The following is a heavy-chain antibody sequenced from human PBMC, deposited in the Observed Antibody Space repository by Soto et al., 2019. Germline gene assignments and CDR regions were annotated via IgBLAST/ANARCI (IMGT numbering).Heavy chain of an antibody. D-gene: IGHD6-19*01. CDR2: IRSKAYGGTT. J-gene: IGHJ4*02. CDR1: GFTFGDYA. V-gene: IGHV3-49*03. Sequence: GGSLRLSCTASGFTFGDYAMSWFRQAPRKGLEWVGFIRSKAYGGTTEYAASVKGRFTISRDDSKSIAYLQMNSLKTEDTAVYYCTRDGYSSGWSYFDYWGQGTLVTVSS. CDR3: TRDGYSSGWSYFDY.